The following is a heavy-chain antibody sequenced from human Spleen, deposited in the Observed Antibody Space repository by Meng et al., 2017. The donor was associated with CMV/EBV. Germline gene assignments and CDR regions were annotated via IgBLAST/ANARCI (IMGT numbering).Heavy chain of an antibody. Sequence: CAASGFNGSNNYISWVRQAPGKGLEWVSVIYSGGTTYYADSVKGRFTISRDNSKNTLNLQMNSLRAEDTAVYYCARVVIGRTYGMDVGGQGTTVTVSS. V-gene: IGHV3-53*01. CDR1: GFNGSNNY. D-gene: IGHD3-22*01. J-gene: IGHJ6*02. CDR2: IYSGGTT. CDR3: ARVVIGRTYGMDV.